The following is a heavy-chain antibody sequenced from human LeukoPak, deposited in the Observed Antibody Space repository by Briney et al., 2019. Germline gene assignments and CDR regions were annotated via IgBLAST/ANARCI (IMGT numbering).Heavy chain of an antibody. J-gene: IGHJ5*02. V-gene: IGHV7-4-1*02. CDR3: ARTLFGDQYQLLHNWFDP. CDR1: GYTFTNYA. Sequence: ASVKVPCKASGYTFTNYAMNWVRQAPGQGLEWMGWINTDTGNPTYAQGFTRRLVFSLDTSASTAYLQISSLKAEDTAVYYCARTLFGDQYQLLHNWFDPWGRGTLVTVSS. D-gene: IGHD2-2*01. CDR2: INTDTGNP.